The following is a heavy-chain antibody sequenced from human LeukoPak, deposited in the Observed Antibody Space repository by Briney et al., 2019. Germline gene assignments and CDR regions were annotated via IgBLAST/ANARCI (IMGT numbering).Heavy chain of an antibody. CDR2: INYSGST. D-gene: IGHD6-19*01. Sequence: AETLSLTCTASGGSISSYYWSWIRQPPGEGLEWVGYINYSGSTNYNPSLKSRVTISVDASKNQFSLKLSSVTAADTAVYYCARSSGWSGFDYWGQGTLVTVSS. CDR1: GGSISSYY. J-gene: IGHJ4*02. CDR3: ARSSGWSGFDY. V-gene: IGHV4-59*01.